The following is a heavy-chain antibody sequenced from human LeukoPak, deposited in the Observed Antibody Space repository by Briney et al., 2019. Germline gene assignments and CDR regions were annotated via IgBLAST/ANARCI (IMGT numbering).Heavy chain of an antibody. Sequence: GGSLRLSCAASGFTFSNAWMSWVRQAPGKGLEWVANIKQDGTEKYYVDSVKGRFTISRDKSKNSLYLQMNSLRVEDTAIYYCAKSIVNSGTYIPFDYWGQGTLVTVSS. CDR3: AKSIVNSGTYIPFDY. V-gene: IGHV3-7*03. J-gene: IGHJ4*02. CDR1: GFTFSNAW. D-gene: IGHD1-26*01. CDR2: IKQDGTEK.